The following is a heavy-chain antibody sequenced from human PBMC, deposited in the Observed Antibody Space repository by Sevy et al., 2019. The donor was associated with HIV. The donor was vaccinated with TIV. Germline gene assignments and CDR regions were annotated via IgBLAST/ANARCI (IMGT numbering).Heavy chain of an antibody. V-gene: IGHV3-23*01. CDR2: INAGGDST. J-gene: IGHJ4*02. Sequence: GSLRLSCAASGFTFNDYAMTWVRQAPGKGLEWVSAINAGGDSTYYNESVKGRFSISRDNSKNTLFLQMNSLRVEDTAVYYCARENSIAGDFDYWGQGTRVTVSS. D-gene: IGHD2-8*02. CDR3: ARENSIAGDFDY. CDR1: GFTFNDYA.